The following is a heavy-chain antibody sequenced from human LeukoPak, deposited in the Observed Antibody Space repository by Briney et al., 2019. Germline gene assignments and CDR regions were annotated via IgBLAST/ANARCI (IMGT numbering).Heavy chain of an antibody. CDR1: GGSISSYY. CDR3: ARARGSRVHDY. CDR2: IYYSGST. V-gene: IGHV4-59*01. J-gene: IGHJ4*02. D-gene: IGHD6-13*01. Sequence: SETLSLTCTVTGGSISSYYWSWIRQPPGKGQEWIGYIYYSGSTNYNPSLKSRVTISVDTSKNQFSLKLSSVTAADTAVYYCARARGSRVHDYWGQGTLVTVSS.